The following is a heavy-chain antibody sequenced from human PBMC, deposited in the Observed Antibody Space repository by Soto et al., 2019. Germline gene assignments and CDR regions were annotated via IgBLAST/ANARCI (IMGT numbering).Heavy chain of an antibody. J-gene: IGHJ5*02. CDR3: AREERKGIISWFDP. V-gene: IGHV4-59*06. CDR1: GGSISSYY. Sequence: SETLSLTCTVSGGSISSYYWSWIRQPAGKGLEWIGYIYYTGITHLNPSLKSRLTMAVDTSKNEFSLKLTSVSAADTAVYFCAREERKGIISWFDPWGQGTPVTVSS. D-gene: IGHD2-21*01. CDR2: IYYTGIT.